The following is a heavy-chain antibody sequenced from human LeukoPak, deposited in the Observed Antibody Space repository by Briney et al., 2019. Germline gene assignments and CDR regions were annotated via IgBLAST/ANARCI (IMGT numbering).Heavy chain of an antibody. CDR3: ARDVKGYYYGSGIDF. CDR1: GYSINSGYY. Sequence: SETLSLTCIVSGYSINSGYYWGWIRQPPGKGLEWIGNIHHSGSTYYNLSLKSRVTISVDTSNNHFSLKLTSVTAADTAVYYCARDVKGYYYGSGIDFWGQGTLVTVSS. CDR2: IHHSGST. D-gene: IGHD3-10*01. V-gene: IGHV4-38-2*02. J-gene: IGHJ4*02.